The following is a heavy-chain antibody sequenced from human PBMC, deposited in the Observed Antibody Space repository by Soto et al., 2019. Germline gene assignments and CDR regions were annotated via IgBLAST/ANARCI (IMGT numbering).Heavy chain of an antibody. J-gene: IGHJ4*02. CDR2: ISAHNGNT. D-gene: IGHD1-1*01. CDR1: GYTFTSYG. CDR3: ARGRYGDY. V-gene: IGHV1-18*01. Sequence: QVHLVQSGAEAKKPGASVKVSCKASGYTFTSYGITWVRQAPGQGLEWMGWISAHNGNTDYAQKLQGRVIMTRDTSTSTAYMELRSLISDDTAVYYCARGRYGDYWGQGALVTVSS.